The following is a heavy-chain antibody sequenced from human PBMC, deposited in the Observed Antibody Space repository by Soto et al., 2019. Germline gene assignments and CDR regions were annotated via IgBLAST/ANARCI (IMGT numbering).Heavy chain of an antibody. J-gene: IGHJ6*02. CDR1: GFTFSSYG. D-gene: IGHD2-15*01. CDR3: ARGWTLAGLDV. Sequence: QVQLVESGGGVVQPGRSLRLSCAASGFTFSSYGMHWVRQAPGKGLEWVAVIWYDGSNKYYADSVKGRFTISRDNSKNTLYLQMNILRAEDTAVYYCARGWTLAGLDVCGQGTTVTVSS. CDR2: IWYDGSNK. V-gene: IGHV3-33*01.